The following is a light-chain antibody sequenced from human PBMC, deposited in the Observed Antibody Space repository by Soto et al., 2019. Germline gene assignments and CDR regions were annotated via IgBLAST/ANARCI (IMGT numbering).Light chain of an antibody. V-gene: IGKV3-20*01. CDR1: QSVSSRY. CDR2: SAS. CDR3: QQYITSPPMYT. J-gene: IGKJ2*01. Sequence: ETVLTQSPGTLSLSPGERATLSCRASQSVSSRYLAWYQQKPGQAPRLLIYSASNRATGIPDRFSGSGSGTEFNLTISRLEPEDFAVYYCQQYITSPPMYTFGQGTKLEIK.